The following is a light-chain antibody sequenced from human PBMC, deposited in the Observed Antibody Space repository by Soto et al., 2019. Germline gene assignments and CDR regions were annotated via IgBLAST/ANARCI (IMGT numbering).Light chain of an antibody. J-gene: IGLJ3*02. CDR1: ISDVGGYNY. CDR3: TSYTTTSTGV. V-gene: IGLV2-14*01. CDR2: EVS. Sequence: QSLIAEPASVSGSPGQSIAISCTGTISDVGGYNYVSWYQQHPGKAPKLMIYEVSNRPSGVSNRFSGSKSGNTASLTISGLQAEDEADYYCTSYTTTSTGVFGGGTKVTVL.